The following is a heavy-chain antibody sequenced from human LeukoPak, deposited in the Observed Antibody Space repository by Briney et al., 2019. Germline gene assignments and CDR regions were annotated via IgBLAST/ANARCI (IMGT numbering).Heavy chain of an antibody. CDR1: GDSVSSNRAA. D-gene: IGHD3-22*01. CDR3: ARDDDRPDAFDI. V-gene: IGHV6-1*01. J-gene: IGHJ3*02. Sequence: SQTLSLTCAISGDSVSSNRAAWNWIRQSPSRGLEWLGRTYYRSKWFNDYAVSLRSRITINPDTSKNQFSLQLNSVTPEDTAVYYCARDDDRPDAFDIWGQGTMVTVSS. CDR2: TYYRSKWFN.